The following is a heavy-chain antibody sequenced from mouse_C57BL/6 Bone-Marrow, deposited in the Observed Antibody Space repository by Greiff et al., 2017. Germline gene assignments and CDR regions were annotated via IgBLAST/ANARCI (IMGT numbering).Heavy chain of an antibody. V-gene: IGHV5-4*01. J-gene: IGHJ3*01. Sequence: EVQLVESGGGLVKPGGSLKLSCAASGFTFSSYAMSWVRQTPEKRLEWVATISDGGSYTYYPDNVKGRFTISRDNAKNNLYLQMSHLKSEDTAMYYCARELSGFAYWSQGTLVTVSA. CDR2: ISDGGSYT. CDR3: ARELSGFAY. CDR1: GFTFSSYA. D-gene: IGHD1-1*02.